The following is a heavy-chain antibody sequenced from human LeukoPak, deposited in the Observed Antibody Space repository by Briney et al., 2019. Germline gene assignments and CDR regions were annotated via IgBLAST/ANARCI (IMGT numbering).Heavy chain of an antibody. CDR2: INHSGST. D-gene: IGHD3-16*01. CDR3: ARFGTEGTQFDY. V-gene: IGHV4-34*01. Sequence: SETLSLTCTVSGASISSYYWSWIRQPPGKGLEWIGEINHSGSTNYNPSLKSRVTISVDTSKNQFSLKLSSVTAADTAVYYCARFGTEGTQFDYWGQGTLVTVSS. CDR1: GASISSYY. J-gene: IGHJ4*02.